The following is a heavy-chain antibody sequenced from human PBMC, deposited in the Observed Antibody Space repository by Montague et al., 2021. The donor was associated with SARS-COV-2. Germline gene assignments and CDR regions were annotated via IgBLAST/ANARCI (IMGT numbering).Heavy chain of an antibody. V-gene: IGHV4-59*01. Sequence: SETLSLTCTVSGGSISSYYWSWIRQPPGKGLEWIGYIYYSGSTNYDPSLKSRVTISVDTSKNQFSLKLSSVTAADTAVYYCARGPDHYDFWSGYYYYYTDVWGEGTAVTVSS. CDR3: ARGPDHYDFWSGYYYYYTDV. J-gene: IGHJ6*03. D-gene: IGHD3-3*01. CDR1: GGSISSYY. CDR2: IYYSGST.